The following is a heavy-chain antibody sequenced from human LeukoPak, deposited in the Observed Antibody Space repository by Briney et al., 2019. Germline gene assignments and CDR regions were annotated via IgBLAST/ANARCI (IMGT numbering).Heavy chain of an antibody. V-gene: IGHV3-64*01. CDR2: ISSNGGST. CDR3: AKDEGDGLRYFYWPSD. Sequence: GGSLRLSCAASGFTFSSYAMHWVRQAPGKGLEYVSAISSNGGSTYYANSVKGRFTISRYNSKNTLYLQMNSLRAEDTAVYYCAKDEGDGLRYFYWPSDWGQGTLVTVSS. CDR1: GFTFSSYA. J-gene: IGHJ4*02. D-gene: IGHD3-9*01.